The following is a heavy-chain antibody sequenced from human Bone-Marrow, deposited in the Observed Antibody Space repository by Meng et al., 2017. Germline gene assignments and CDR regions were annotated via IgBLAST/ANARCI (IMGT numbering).Heavy chain of an antibody. CDR2: IYHSGST. Sequence: VRLLEPGPGMGKPSGTPSPTCAVSGGSISSSNGWSWVRQPPGKGLEWIGEIYHSGSTNYNPSLKSRVTISVDRSKNQFSLKLSSVTAADTAVYYCARRVSGSGLTTDWFDYWGQGTLVTVSS. D-gene: IGHD4-17*01. V-gene: IGHV4-4*02. J-gene: IGHJ5*01. CDR3: ARRVSGSGLTTDWFDY. CDR1: GGSISSSNG.